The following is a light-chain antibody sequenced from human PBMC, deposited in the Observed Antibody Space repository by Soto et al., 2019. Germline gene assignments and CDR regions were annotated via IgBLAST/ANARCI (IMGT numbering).Light chain of an antibody. Sequence: QSALTQPASVSGSPGQSITISCTGTSSDVGGYNYVSWYQQHPGKAPKLMIYDVSNRPSGVSNRFSGSKSGNTASLTISGHQEEDADYYYCSSDASSTTLVFGGGTKLTVL. V-gene: IGLV2-14*01. CDR1: SSDVGGYNY. CDR3: SSDASSTTLV. J-gene: IGLJ2*01. CDR2: DVS.